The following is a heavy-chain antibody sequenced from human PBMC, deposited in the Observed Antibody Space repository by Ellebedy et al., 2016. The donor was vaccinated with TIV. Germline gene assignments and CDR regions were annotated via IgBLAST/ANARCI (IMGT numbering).Heavy chain of an antibody. J-gene: IGHJ4*02. D-gene: IGHD5-24*01. CDR2: IYYSGGT. CDR3: ARELGRDGYTYYFDY. Sequence: MPSETLSLTCTVSGGSISSYYWSWIRQPPGKGLEWIGYIYYSGGTNYNPSLKSRVTISVDTSKNQFSLKLSSVTAADTAVYYCARELGRDGYTYYFDYWGQGTLVTVSS. CDR1: GGSISSYY. V-gene: IGHV4-59*01.